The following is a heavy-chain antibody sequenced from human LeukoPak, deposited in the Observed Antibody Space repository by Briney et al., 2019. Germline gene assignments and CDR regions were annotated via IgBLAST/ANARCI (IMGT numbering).Heavy chain of an antibody. D-gene: IGHD3-22*01. J-gene: IGHJ5*02. CDR3: ARDYYDSQGWFDP. CDR1: GFTVSSNY. CDR2: IYSGGST. Sequence: GGSLRLSCAASGFTVSSNYMSWVRQAPGKGLEWVPVIYSGGSTYYADSVKGRFTISRDNSKNTLYLQMNSLRAEDTAVYYCARDYYDSQGWFDPWGQGTLVTVSS. V-gene: IGHV3-66*01.